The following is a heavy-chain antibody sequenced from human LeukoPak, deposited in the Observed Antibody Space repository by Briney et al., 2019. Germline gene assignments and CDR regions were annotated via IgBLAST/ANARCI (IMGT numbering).Heavy chain of an antibody. D-gene: IGHD3-10*01. CDR3: ARGPALGVRGAHLDY. CDR2: IWYDGNTK. J-gene: IGHJ4*02. CDR1: GFIFGSHG. V-gene: IGHV3-33*01. Sequence: GGSLRLSCAASGFIFGSHGMHWVRQTPGKGLDWVAVIWYDGNTKYYADSVKGRFTTSRDNSKNTLLLEMNTLRAEDTAVYYCARGPALGVRGAHLDYWGQGILVTVSS.